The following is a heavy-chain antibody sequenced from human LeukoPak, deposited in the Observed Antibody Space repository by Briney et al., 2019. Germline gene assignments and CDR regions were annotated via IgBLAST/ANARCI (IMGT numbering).Heavy chain of an antibody. Sequence: SETLSLTCAVSGDSINNNKWWSWVRQSPGKGLEWIGEIYHSGSTNYNPSLKSRVTISVDNSKNQFSLKLSSVIAADTAVYYCAMGLAWKLDYWGQGTLVTVSP. D-gene: IGHD4-23*01. CDR1: GDSINNNKW. J-gene: IGHJ4*02. CDR2: IYHSGST. V-gene: IGHV4-4*02. CDR3: AMGLAWKLDY.